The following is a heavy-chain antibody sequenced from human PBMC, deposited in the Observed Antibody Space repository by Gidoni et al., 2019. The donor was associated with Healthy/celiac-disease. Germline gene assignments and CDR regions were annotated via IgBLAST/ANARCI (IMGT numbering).Heavy chain of an antibody. D-gene: IGHD6-13*01. Sequence: QVQLQQWGAGLLKSSETLSLTCAVYGGSFSGYYWTWIRQPPGKGLEWIGDINHSGSTNYSPSLKSRVTISLDTSKNQFSLKLSSVTAADTAVYYCASQPYSSLFHLDYWGQGTLVTVSS. CDR2: INHSGST. CDR3: ASQPYSSLFHLDY. V-gene: IGHV4-34*01. CDR1: GGSFSGYY. J-gene: IGHJ4*02.